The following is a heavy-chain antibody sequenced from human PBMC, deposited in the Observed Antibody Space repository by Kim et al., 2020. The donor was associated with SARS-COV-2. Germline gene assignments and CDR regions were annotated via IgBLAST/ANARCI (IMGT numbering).Heavy chain of an antibody. Sequence: GGSLRLSCAASGFTLTTCSMNWVRQAPGKGLEWVSSISSSGSFIYYADSVKGRFTISRDIAKNSLHLQMDSLRAEDTAVYYCARYDSSTYSFAFDLWCRGSLVPASS. V-gene: IGHV3-21*01. CDR1: GFTLTTCS. CDR3: ARYDSSTYSFAFDL. D-gene: IGHD3-22*01. J-gene: IGHJ2*01. CDR2: ISSSGSFI.